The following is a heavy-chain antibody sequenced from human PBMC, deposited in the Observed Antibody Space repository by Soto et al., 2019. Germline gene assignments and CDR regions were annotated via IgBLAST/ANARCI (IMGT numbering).Heavy chain of an antibody. CDR3: ARGGGSSWYRMYYFDY. CDR2: INPNSGGT. D-gene: IGHD6-13*01. Sequence: QVQLVQSGAEVKKPGASVKVSCKASGYTFTGYYMHWVRQAPGKGLEWMGWINPNSGGTNYAQKFQGWVTMTRDTSISTAYMELSRLRSDDTAVYYCARGGGSSWYRMYYFDYWGQGTLVTVSS. J-gene: IGHJ4*02. V-gene: IGHV1-2*04. CDR1: GYTFTGYY.